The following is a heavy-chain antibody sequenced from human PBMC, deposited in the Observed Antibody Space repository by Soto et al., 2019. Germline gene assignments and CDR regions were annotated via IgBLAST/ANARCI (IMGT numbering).Heavy chain of an antibody. D-gene: IGHD5-18*01. CDR2: INHSGST. V-gene: IGHV4-34*01. J-gene: IGHJ4*02. Sequence: SETLSLTCAVYGGSFSGYYWSWIRQPPGKGLEWIGEINHSGSTNYNPSLKSRVTISVDTSKNQFSLKLSSVTAADTAVYYCARALDEGAGYSYGVLVFDYWGQGTLVTVSS. CDR3: ARALDEGAGYSYGVLVFDY. CDR1: GGSFSGYY.